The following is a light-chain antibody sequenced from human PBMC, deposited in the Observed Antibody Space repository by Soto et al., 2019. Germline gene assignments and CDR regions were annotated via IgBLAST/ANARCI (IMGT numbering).Light chain of an antibody. J-gene: IGKJ3*01. V-gene: IGKV1-39*01. CDR3: QQSYSTLLFT. Sequence: DIQMTQSPSSLSASVGDRVTITCRASQSISNYLNWYQQKPGKAPKLLIYAASSLQSGVPSRFRGSGSGTDFTLTISSLQPEDCATYYCQQSYSTLLFTFGPGTKVDIK. CDR1: QSISNY. CDR2: AAS.